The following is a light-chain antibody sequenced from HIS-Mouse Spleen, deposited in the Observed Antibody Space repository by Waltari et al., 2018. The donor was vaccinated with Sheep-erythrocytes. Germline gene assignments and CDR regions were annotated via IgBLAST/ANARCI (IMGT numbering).Light chain of an antibody. CDR3: QVWDSSSDHYV. CDR2: DDS. J-gene: IGLJ1*01. Sequence: SYVLTQPPSVSVAPGKTARITCGGNNIGSKSVNWYQQNPGQAPVLVVYDDSDRPSGIPERFSGSNSGNTATLTISRVEAGDKADYYCQVWDSSSDHYVFGTGTKVTVL. V-gene: IGLV3-21*03. CDR1: NIGSKS.